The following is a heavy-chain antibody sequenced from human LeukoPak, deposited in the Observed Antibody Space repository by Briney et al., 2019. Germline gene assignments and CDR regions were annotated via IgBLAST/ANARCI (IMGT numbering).Heavy chain of an antibody. Sequence: SETLSLTCAVYGGSFSGYYWSWIRQPPGKGLEWIGEINHSGSTNYNPSLKSRVTMSVDTSKNQFSLKLSSVTAADTAVYYCARDCSGGSCYGYYYYYYGMDVWGQGTTVTVSS. CDR2: INHSGST. V-gene: IGHV4-34*01. CDR3: ARDCSGGSCYGYYYYYYGMDV. D-gene: IGHD2-15*01. CDR1: GGSFSGYY. J-gene: IGHJ6*02.